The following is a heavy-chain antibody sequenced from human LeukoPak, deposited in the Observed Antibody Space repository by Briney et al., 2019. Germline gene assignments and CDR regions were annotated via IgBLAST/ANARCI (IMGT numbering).Heavy chain of an antibody. CDR2: ISWNSGSI. J-gene: IGHJ6*03. V-gene: IGHV3-9*03. Sequence: GGSLRLSCAASGFTFDDYAMHWVRQAPGKGLEWVSGISWNSGSIGYADSVKGRFTIFRDNAKNSLYLQMNSLRAEDMALYYCAKDIARSGYYYMDVWGKGTTVTVSS. CDR1: GFTFDDYA. CDR3: AKDIARSGYYYMDV.